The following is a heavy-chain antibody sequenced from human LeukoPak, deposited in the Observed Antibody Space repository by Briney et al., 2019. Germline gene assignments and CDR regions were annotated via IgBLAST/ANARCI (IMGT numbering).Heavy chain of an antibody. Sequence: ASVKVSCKASGYTFTSYAMHWVRQAPGQRLEWMGWINAGNGNTKYSQKFQGRVTITRDTSASTAYMELSSLRSEDTAVYYCARTYIAAAASYYWGQGTLVTVSS. CDR1: GYTFTSYA. J-gene: IGHJ4*02. V-gene: IGHV1-3*01. D-gene: IGHD6-13*01. CDR2: INAGNGNT. CDR3: ARTYIAAAASYY.